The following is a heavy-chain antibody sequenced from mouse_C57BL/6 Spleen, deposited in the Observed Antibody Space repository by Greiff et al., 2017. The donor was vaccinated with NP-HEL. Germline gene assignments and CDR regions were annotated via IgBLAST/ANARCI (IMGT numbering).Heavy chain of an antibody. J-gene: IGHJ4*01. V-gene: IGHV1-62-2*01. Sequence: QVQLKQSGAELVKPGASVKLSCKASGYTFTEYTIHWVKQRSGQGLEWIGWFYPGSGSIKYNEKFKDKATLTADKSSSTVYMELSRLTSEDSAVYFCARHKGDYDGFYYAMDYWGQGTSVTVSS. CDR1: GYTFTEYT. D-gene: IGHD2-4*01. CDR2: FYPGSGSI. CDR3: ARHKGDYDGFYYAMDY.